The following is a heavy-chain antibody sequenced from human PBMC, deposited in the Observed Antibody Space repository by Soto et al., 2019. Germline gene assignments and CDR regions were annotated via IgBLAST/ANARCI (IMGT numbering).Heavy chain of an antibody. D-gene: IGHD6-13*01. CDR3: ARESVAYSSSWYGSLDY. CDR1: GGSISSGGYY. J-gene: IGHJ4*02. Sequence: SETLSLTCTVSGGSISSGGYYWSWIRQHPGKGLEWIGYIYYSGSTYYNPSLKSRVTISVDTSKNQFSLKLSSVTAADTAVYYCARESVAYSSSWYGSLDYWGQGTLVTVSS. CDR2: IYYSGST. V-gene: IGHV4-31*03.